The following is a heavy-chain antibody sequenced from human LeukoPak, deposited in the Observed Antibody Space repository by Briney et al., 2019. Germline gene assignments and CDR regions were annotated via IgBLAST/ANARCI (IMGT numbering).Heavy chain of an antibody. J-gene: IGHJ6*03. CDR3: ARRGGYSYGYYNYYYMDV. V-gene: IGHV1-69*05. CDR2: IIPIFGTA. CDR1: GGTFSSYA. Sequence: SVKVSCKASGGTFSSYAISWVRQAPGQGLEWMGGIIPIFGTANYAQKFQGRVTITTDESTSTAYMELSGLRSEDMAVYYCARRGGYSYGYYNYYYMDVWGKGTTVTVSS. D-gene: IGHD5-18*01.